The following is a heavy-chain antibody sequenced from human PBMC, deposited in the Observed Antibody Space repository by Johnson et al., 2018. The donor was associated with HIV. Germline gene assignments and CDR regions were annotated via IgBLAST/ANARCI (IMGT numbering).Heavy chain of an antibody. V-gene: IGHV3-66*03. CDR3: ANLGDYGGNNGFDI. D-gene: IGHD4-23*01. CDR1: GFTVSSNY. Sequence: VQLVESGGGLIQPGGSLRLSCAASGFTVSSNYMSWVRQAPGKGLEWVSVIFSGGSTYYADSVKGRFTISRDNAKNSLYLQMNSLRTEDTAVYYCANLGDYGGNNGFDIWGQGKMVTVSS. J-gene: IGHJ3*02. CDR2: IFSGGST.